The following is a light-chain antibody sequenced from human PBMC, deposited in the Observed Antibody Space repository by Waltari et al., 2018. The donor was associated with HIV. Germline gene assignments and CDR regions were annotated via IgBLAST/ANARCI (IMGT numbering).Light chain of an antibody. CDR1: QDISGF. V-gene: IGKV1-8*01. J-gene: IGKJ1*01. CDR2: GAS. CDR3: QQYYNYPRT. Sequence: AIRMTQSPSSFSASTGDRVTITCRASQDISGFFAWYQQKPGKAPNLLISGASTLQSGVPSRFNGSGSGTDFTITISCLQSEDFATYYCQQYYNYPRTFGQGTRVEIK.